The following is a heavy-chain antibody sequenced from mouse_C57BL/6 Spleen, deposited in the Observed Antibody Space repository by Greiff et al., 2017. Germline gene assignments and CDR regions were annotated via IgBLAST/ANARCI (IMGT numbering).Heavy chain of an antibody. J-gene: IGHJ3*01. D-gene: IGHD2-3*01. CDR1: GYAFSSSW. V-gene: IGHV1-82*01. Sequence: VQLQQSGPELVKPGASVKISCKASGYAFSSSWMNWVKQRPGKGLEWIGRIYPGDGDTNYTRKFKGKATLTADKSSSTAYMQLSSLTSEDSAVYFGAADDGFHAWFAYWGQGTLVTVSA. CDR2: IYPGDGDT. CDR3: AADDGFHAWFAY.